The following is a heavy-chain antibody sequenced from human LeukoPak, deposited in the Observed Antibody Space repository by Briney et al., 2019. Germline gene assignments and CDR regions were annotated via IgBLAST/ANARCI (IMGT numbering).Heavy chain of an antibody. Sequence: GASVKVSCKPSGYSFTAYYMHLVRQAPGQGLEWMGWINPNSGDTKYAQNFQDRVTMTWDTSVSTAYMELGSLTSDDTAVYYCASKGAGYCRSTTCQGAFDIWGQGSMVIVSS. V-gene: IGHV1-2*02. CDR2: INPNSGDT. CDR3: ASKGAGYCRSTTCQGAFDI. D-gene: IGHD2-2*01. CDR1: GYSFTAYY. J-gene: IGHJ3*02.